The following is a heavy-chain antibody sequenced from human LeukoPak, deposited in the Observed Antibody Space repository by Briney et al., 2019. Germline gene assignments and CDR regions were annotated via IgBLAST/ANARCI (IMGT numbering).Heavy chain of an antibody. V-gene: IGHV4-59*01. J-gene: IGHJ4*02. CDR3: ARVRNPYYFDY. CDR1: GGSISSYY. CDR2: IYYSGST. Sequence: PSETLSLTCTVSGGSISSYYRSWIRQPPGKGLEWIGYIYYSGSTNYNPSLKSRVTISVDTSKNQFSLKLSSVTAADTAVYYCARVRNPYYFDYWGQGTLVTVSS.